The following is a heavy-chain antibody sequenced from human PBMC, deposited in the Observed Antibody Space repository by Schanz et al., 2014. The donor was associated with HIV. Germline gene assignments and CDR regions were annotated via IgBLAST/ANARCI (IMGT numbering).Heavy chain of an antibody. J-gene: IGHJ4*02. CDR3: ARVPPSDSSGYYPFDY. CDR1: GGSISSGGHY. V-gene: IGHV4-31*02. CDR2: MYYSGST. Sequence: QLQLQESGPGLVKPSETLSLTCTVAGGSISSGGHYWSWIRQHPAKGLEWIGYMYYSGSTYYNPSLQSRVTISVDTSKNHFSLKLSSVTAADTAVYYCARVPPSDSSGYYPFDYWGQGTLVTVSS. D-gene: IGHD3-22*01.